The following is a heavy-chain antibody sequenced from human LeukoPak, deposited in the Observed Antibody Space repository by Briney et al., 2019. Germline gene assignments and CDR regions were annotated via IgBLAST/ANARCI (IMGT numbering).Heavy chain of an antibody. CDR2: ISSSSSYI. CDR3: ARDLLGTVTTFHAFDI. J-gene: IGHJ3*02. D-gene: IGHD4-17*01. CDR1: GFTFSSYS. Sequence: GGSLRLSCAASGFTFSSYSMNWVRQAPGKRLEWVPSISSSSSYIYYADSVKGRFTISRDNAKNSLYLQMNSLRAEDTAVYYCARDLLGTVTTFHAFDIWGQGTMVTASS. V-gene: IGHV3-21*01.